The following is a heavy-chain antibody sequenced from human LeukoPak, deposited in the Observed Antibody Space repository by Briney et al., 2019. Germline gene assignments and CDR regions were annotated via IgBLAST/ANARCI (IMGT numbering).Heavy chain of an antibody. J-gene: IGHJ4*02. CDR1: GYTFTSYG. CDR3: ASPWGSRDY. D-gene: IGHD1-26*01. Sequence: AASVKVSCKASGYTFTSYGISWVRQAPGKGLEWVANIKQDGSEKYYVDSVKGRFTISRDNAKNSLYLQMNSLRAEDTAVYYCASPWGSRDYWGQGTLVTVSS. CDR2: IKQDGSEK. V-gene: IGHV3-7*01.